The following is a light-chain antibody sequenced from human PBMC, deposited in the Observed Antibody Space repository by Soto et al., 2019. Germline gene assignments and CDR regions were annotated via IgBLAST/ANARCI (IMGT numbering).Light chain of an antibody. Sequence: IHMTQSPSSLSASVGDRVTMTCRASERISTYLNWYQQKPGEAPKLLISTSGTLQRGVPSRFSGSGSATDFTLTITSLQPADFATYFCQQTYSTPYTFGQGTKLEI. V-gene: IGKV1-39*01. CDR2: TSG. CDR1: ERISTY. J-gene: IGKJ2*01. CDR3: QQTYSTPYT.